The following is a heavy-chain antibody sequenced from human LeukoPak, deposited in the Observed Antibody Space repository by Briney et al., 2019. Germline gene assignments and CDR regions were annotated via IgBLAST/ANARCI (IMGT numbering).Heavy chain of an antibody. CDR3: ARVRLTATYGDYYYYYYMDV. J-gene: IGHJ6*03. V-gene: IGHV5-51*01. D-gene: IGHD4-17*01. CDR1: GYSFTSYW. CDR2: IYPGDSDT. Sequence: GESLKISCKGSGYSFTSYWIGWVRQMPGKGLEWMGIIYPGDSDTRYSPSLQGQVTISADKSISTAYLQWSSLKASDTAMYYCARVRLTATYGDYYYYYYMDVWGQGTLVTVSS.